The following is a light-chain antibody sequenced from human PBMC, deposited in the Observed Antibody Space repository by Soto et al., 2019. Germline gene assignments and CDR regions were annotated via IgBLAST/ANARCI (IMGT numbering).Light chain of an antibody. CDR1: SSDVGAYNY. Sequence: QSALTQPASVSGSPGQSITISCTGTSSDVGAYNYVSWYQQHPGKAPKLMIYEVSNRPSGVSNRFSGSKSGNTASLTISGLQAEDEADYYCSSYTSSGILVVFGGGTQLT. V-gene: IGLV2-14*01. CDR3: SSYTSSGILVV. J-gene: IGLJ2*01. CDR2: EVS.